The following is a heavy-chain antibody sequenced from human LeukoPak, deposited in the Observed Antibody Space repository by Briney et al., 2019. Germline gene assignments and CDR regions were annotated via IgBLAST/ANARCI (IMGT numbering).Heavy chain of an antibody. CDR1: GFTFSSYA. D-gene: IGHD3-9*01. Sequence: GGSLRLSCAASGFTFSSYAMHWVRQAPGKGLEWVAVISYDGSNKYYADSVKGRFTISRDNSKNTLYLQMNSLRAEDTAVYYCARDLHYDILTGYNYGMDVWGQGTTVTVSS. CDR3: ARDLHYDILTGYNYGMDV. J-gene: IGHJ6*02. CDR2: ISYDGSNK. V-gene: IGHV3-30*04.